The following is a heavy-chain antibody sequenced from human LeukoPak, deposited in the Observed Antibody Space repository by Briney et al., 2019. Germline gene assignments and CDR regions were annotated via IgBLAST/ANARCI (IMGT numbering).Heavy chain of an antibody. D-gene: IGHD3-22*01. CDR1: GGSISSYY. V-gene: IGHV4-4*07. CDR2: IYTSGST. CDR3: ARHPSRGYYDSSGYYLDAFDI. J-gene: IGHJ3*02. Sequence: SETLSLTCTVSGGSISSYYWSWIRQPAGKGLEWIGRIYTSGSTNYNPSLKSRVTMSVDTSKNQFSLKLSSVTAADTAVYYCARHPSRGYYDSSGYYLDAFDIWGQGTMVTVSS.